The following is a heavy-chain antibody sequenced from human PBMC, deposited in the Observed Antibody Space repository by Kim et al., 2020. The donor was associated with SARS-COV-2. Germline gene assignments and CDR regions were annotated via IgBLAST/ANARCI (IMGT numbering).Heavy chain of an antibody. D-gene: IGHD2-2*01. Sequence: SETLSLTCTVSGGSISSSSYYWGWIRQPPGKGLEWIGSIYYSGSTYYNPSLKSRVNISVDTSKNQFSLKLSSVTAADTAVYYCASIVPATHYYYYGMDVWGQGTTVTVSS. CDR2: IYYSGST. J-gene: IGHJ6*02. V-gene: IGHV4-39*01. CDR3: ASIVPATHYYYYGMDV. CDR1: GGSISSSSYY.